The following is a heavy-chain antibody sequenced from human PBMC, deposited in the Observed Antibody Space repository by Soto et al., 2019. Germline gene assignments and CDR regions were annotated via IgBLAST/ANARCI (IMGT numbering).Heavy chain of an antibody. D-gene: IGHD5-18*01. CDR2: IYYSGST. CDR3: ARGLGAAMVTPYYYGMDV. Sequence: PSETLSLTCTVSGGSVSSGSYYWSWIRQPPGEGLEWIGYIYYSGSTNYNPSLKSRVTISVDTSKNQFSLKLSSVTAADTAVYYCARGLGAAMVTPYYYGMDVWGQGTTVTVSS. V-gene: IGHV4-61*01. CDR1: GGSVSSGSYY. J-gene: IGHJ6*02.